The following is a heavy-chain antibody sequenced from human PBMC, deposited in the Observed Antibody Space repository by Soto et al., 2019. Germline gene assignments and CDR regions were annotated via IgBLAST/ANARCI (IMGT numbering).Heavy chain of an antibody. CDR2: IYYSGST. V-gene: IGHV4-61*01. CDR1: GGSVSSGSYY. D-gene: IGHD3-9*01. CDR3: ARERGYDILTGYPSSFDY. J-gene: IGHJ4*02. Sequence: QVQLQESGPGLVKPSETLSLTCTVSGGSVSSGSYYWSWIRQPPGKGLEWIGYIYYSGSTNYNPSLKSRVTTSVDTSKNQFSLKLSSVTAADTAVYYCARERGYDILTGYPSSFDYWGQGTLVTVSS.